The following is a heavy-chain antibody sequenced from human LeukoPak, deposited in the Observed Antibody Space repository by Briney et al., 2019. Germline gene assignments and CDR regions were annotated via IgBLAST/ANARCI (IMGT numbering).Heavy chain of an antibody. J-gene: IGHJ4*02. CDR3: AKDWDTAMVMPFDY. V-gene: IGHV3-48*01. D-gene: IGHD5-18*01. Sequence: GGSLRLSCAASGFTFSSYSMNWVRQAPGKGLEWVSYISSSSSTIYYADSVKGRFTISRDNSKNTLYLQMNSLRAEDTAVYYCAKDWDTAMVMPFDYWGQGTLVTVSS. CDR2: ISSSSSTI. CDR1: GFTFSSYS.